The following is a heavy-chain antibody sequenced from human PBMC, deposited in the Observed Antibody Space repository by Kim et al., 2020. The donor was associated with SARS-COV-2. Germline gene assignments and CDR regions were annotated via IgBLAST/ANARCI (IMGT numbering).Heavy chain of an antibody. Sequence: GGSLRLSCAASGFTFSNFSMSWVRQAPGKGLEWVALIYCGGSNKYSAYSVEGRFTFSRDNSNNTLFLQIHLLRGDATAVYYSGSGTWGCVWCYGSWCQG. D-gene: IGHD2-15*01. J-gene: IGHJ5*02. V-gene: IGHV3-23*03. CDR2: IYCGGSNK. CDR1: GFTFSNFS. CDR3: GSGTWGCVWCYGS.